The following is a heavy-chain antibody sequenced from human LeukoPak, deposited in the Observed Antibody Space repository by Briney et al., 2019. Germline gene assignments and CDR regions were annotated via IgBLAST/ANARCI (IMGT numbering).Heavy chain of an antibody. J-gene: IGHJ6*03. V-gene: IGHV4-4*07. CDR3: ARVYDSSGPLGYYMDV. Sequence: SEPLSLPCTLSGGSMSSYYWSWIPQPAGKGLECIGRIYTSGSTNYNTSLKSRVTISVDKSKNQVSLKLSSVTAADTAVYYCARVYDSSGPLGYYMDVWGKGTTVTVSS. CDR1: GGSMSSYY. CDR2: IYTSGST. D-gene: IGHD3-22*01.